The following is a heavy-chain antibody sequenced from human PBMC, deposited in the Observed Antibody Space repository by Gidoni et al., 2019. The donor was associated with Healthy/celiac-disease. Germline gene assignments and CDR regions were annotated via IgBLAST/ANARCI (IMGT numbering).Heavy chain of an antibody. CDR3: ARDRLGVAGSRWFDP. CDR2: ISSSSSYI. J-gene: IGHJ5*02. D-gene: IGHD6-19*01. V-gene: IGHV3-21*01. CDR1: GFTFSSYS. Sequence: EVQLVESGGCLVKPGGSLRLSCAASGFTFSSYSMNWVRQAPGKGLEWVSSISSSSSYIYYADSVKGRFTISRDNAKNSLYLQMNSLRAEDTAVYYCARDRLGVAGSRWFDPWGQGTLVTVSS.